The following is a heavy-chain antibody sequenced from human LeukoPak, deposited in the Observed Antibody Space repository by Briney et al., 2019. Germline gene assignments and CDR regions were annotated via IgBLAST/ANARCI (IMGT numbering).Heavy chain of an antibody. D-gene: IGHD6-6*01. CDR2: INWNGGST. CDR3: ARADGSSSSYAPLGY. Sequence: GGSLRLSCAASGFTFDDYGMSWVRQAPGKGLEWVSGINWNGGSTGYADSVKGRFTISRDNAKNSLYLQMNSLRAEDTAVYYCARADGSSSSYAPLGYWGQGTLVTVSS. CDR1: GFTFDDYG. J-gene: IGHJ4*02. V-gene: IGHV3-20*04.